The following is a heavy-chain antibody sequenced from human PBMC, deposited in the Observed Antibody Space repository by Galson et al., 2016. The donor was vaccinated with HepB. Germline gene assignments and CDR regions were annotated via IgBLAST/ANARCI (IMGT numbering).Heavy chain of an antibody. CDR1: GGTFSTYA. Sequence: SVKVSCKVSGGTFSTYAINWVRQAPGQGLEWMGGIIPLFDTPNYAQKFQGRVTLTADKSTRTAYMELSRLRSDDTAVYYCTRHREVAATPGPHGYYYYYYMDVWGKGTTVTVSS. J-gene: IGHJ6*03. CDR3: TRHREVAATPGPHGYYYYYYMDV. CDR2: IIPLFDTP. V-gene: IGHV1-69*06. D-gene: IGHD5-12*01.